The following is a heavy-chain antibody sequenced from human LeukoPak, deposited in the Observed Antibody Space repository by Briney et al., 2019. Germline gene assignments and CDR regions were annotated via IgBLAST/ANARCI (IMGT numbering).Heavy chain of an antibody. CDR2: IKQDGSEK. CDR1: GFTFSSYS. CDR3: ASHWGSSSWACEY. D-gene: IGHD6-13*01. V-gene: IGHV3-7*01. Sequence: GGSLRLSCAASGFTFSSYSMNWVRQAPGKGLEWVANIKQDGSEKYYVDSVKGRFTISRDNAKNSLYLQMNSLRVEDTAVYYCASHWGSSSWACEYWGQGTLVTVSS. J-gene: IGHJ4*02.